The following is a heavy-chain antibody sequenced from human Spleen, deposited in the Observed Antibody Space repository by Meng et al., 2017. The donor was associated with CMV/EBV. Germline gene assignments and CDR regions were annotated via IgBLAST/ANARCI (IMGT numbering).Heavy chain of an antibody. J-gene: IGHJ3*02. Sequence: GESLKISCADSGFTFSDHYMDWVRQAPGKGLEWVGRIRNQANSNTTEYAASVEGRFTISRDDSKSIAYLQMNSLKTEDTAVYYCTRAVAWNYDAFDIWGQGTMVTVSS. D-gene: IGHD1-7*01. CDR1: GFTFSDHY. V-gene: IGHV3-72*01. CDR3: TRAVAWNYDAFDI. CDR2: IRNQANSNTT.